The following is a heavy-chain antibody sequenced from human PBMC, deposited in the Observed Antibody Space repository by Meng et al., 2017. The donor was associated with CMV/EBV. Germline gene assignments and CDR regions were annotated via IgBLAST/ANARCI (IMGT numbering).Heavy chain of an antibody. CDR1: GFTFSSYW. V-gene: IGHV3-7*01. Sequence: GGSLRLSCAASGFTFSSYWMSWVRQAPGKGLEWVANIKQDGSEKYYVDSVKGRFTISRDNAKNSLYLQMNSLRAEDTAVYYCARQYYDILTGYYNVIGVFDYWGQGTLVIVSS. CDR2: IKQDGSEK. D-gene: IGHD3-9*01. J-gene: IGHJ4*02. CDR3: ARQYYDILTGYYNVIGVFDY.